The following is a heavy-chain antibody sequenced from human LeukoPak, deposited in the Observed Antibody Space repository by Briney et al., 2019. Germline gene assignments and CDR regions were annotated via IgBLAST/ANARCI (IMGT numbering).Heavy chain of an antibody. CDR2: MNPNSGNT. CDR3: ARGGIMVRGISLLYGMDV. CDR1: GYTFTTYD. Sequence: ASVKVSCKASGYTFTTYDINWVRQATGQGLQWMGWMNPNSGNTGCAQNFQGRLTMTRNTSISTAYMELSSLTSKDTAVYYCARGGIMVRGISLLYGMDVWGQGTTVTVSS. V-gene: IGHV1-8*01. J-gene: IGHJ6*02. D-gene: IGHD3-10*01.